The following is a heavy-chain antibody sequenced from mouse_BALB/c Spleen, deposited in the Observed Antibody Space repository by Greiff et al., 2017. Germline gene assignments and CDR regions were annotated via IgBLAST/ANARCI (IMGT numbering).Heavy chain of an antibody. CDR2: ISSGSSTI. CDR3: ARFLYYSYAMDY. CDR1: GFTFSSFG. J-gene: IGHJ4*01. D-gene: IGHD2-12*01. V-gene: IGHV5-17*02. Sequence: DVMLVESGGGLVQPGGSRKLSCAASGFTFSSFGMHWVRQAPEKGLEWVAYISSGSSTIYYADTVKGRFTISRDNPKNTLFLQMTSLRSEDTAMYYCARFLYYSYAMDYWGQGTSVTVSS.